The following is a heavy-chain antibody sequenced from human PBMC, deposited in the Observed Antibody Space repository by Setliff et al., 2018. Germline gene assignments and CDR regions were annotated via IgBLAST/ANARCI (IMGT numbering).Heavy chain of an antibody. V-gene: IGHV3-7*03. Sequence: GGSLRLSCAASGFTFGSFYMTGVRQAPGKGLEWVALTNPDGDEIHYVDSVKGRFTISRDNAKNSLFLQISSLRAEDTAMYYCVTGSVPPNWGQGTLVTVSS. CDR3: VTGSVPPN. CDR1: GFTFGSFY. J-gene: IGHJ4*02. CDR2: TNPDGDEI.